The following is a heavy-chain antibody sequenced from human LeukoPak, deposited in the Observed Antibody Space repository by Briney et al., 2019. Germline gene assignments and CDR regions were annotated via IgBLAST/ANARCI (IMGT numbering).Heavy chain of an antibody. Sequence: SETLSLTCGVSGGSIRSTNWWSWVRQPPGQGLEWIGEISLTGETNYNPSLNGRVTMSLDGSRNQLSLTLTSVTAADTAIYYCSRESGAFSPFGYWGQGTLVTVLS. CDR2: ISLTGET. CDR3: SRESGAFSPFGY. D-gene: IGHD1-26*01. J-gene: IGHJ4*02. CDR1: GGSIRSTNW. V-gene: IGHV4-4*02.